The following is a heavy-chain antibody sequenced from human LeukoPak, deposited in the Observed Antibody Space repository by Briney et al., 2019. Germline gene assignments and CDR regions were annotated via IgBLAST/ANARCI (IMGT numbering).Heavy chain of an antibody. J-gene: IGHJ5*02. CDR1: GYTFTRYW. Sequence: GEPLKISCKGSGYTFTRYWIAWVRQMPGKGLEWMGIIHPGDSDTRYSPSFQGQVTISADKSVSTAYVQWSSLRASDTAMYYCARRDCGGDCYSQSWLDPWGQGTLVTVSS. D-gene: IGHD2-21*02. V-gene: IGHV5-51*01. CDR3: ARRDCGGDCYSQSWLDP. CDR2: IHPGDSDT.